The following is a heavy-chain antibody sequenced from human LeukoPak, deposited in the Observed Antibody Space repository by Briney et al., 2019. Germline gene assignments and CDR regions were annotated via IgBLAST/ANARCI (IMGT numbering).Heavy chain of an antibody. CDR2: ISGSGGST. CDR1: GFTFSSYA. J-gene: IGHJ4*02. V-gene: IGHV3-23*01. CDR3: AKGAPLYYYGSGKLFDY. D-gene: IGHD3-10*01. Sequence: GGSLRLSCAASGFTFSSYAMSWVRQAPGKGLEWVSAISGSGGSTYYADSVKGRFTISRDNSKNTLYLQMNSLRAEDTAVYYCAKGAPLYYYGSGKLFDYWGQGTLVTVSS.